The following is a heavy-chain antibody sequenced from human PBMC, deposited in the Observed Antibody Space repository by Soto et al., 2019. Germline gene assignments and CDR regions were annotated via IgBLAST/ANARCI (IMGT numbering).Heavy chain of an antibody. CDR1: GYTFTSYY. Sequence: QVQLVQSGAEVKKPGASVKVSCKASGYTFTSYYMHWVRQAPGQGLEWMGIINPSGGSTSYAQKFQGRVTMTRDTSTSTVYMELSSLRSEDTAVYYCARDHMSAVTTRVDAFDIWGQGTMVTVSS. CDR2: INPSGGST. J-gene: IGHJ3*02. V-gene: IGHV1-46*01. CDR3: ARDHMSAVTTRVDAFDI. D-gene: IGHD4-17*01.